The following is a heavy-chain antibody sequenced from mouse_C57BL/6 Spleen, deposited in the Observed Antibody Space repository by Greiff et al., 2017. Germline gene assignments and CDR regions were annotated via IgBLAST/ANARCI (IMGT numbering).Heavy chain of an antibody. CDR2: ISNGGGST. CDR1: GFTFRDYY. Sequence: DVHLVESGGGLVQPGGSLKLSCAASGFTFRDYYMYWVRQTPEKRLEWVAYISNGGGSTYYTATVKGRFTISRDNANNTLYLQRSRLNSEDTAMYYCARPTGPSYAMDYWGQGIAVTVSS. D-gene: IGHD4-1*02. J-gene: IGHJ4*01. V-gene: IGHV5-12*01. CDR3: ARPTGPSYAMDY.